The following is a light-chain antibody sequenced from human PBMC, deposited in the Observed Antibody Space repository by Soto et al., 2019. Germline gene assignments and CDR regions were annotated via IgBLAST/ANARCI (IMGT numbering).Light chain of an antibody. V-gene: IGKV1D-16*01. CDR2: GAS. Sequence: DIQMTQSPSSLSASVGDRVTITCRASQGIGNWLAWYQQKPEKAPKSLIYGASTLQGGVPSRFSGSGSGTDFTLTISSLQPEDFVTYYCQQYNSYPITFGQGTRLEI. CDR1: QGIGNW. J-gene: IGKJ5*01. CDR3: QQYNSYPIT.